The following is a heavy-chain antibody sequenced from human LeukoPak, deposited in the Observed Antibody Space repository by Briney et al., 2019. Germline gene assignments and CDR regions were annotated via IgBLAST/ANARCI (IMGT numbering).Heavy chain of an antibody. CDR2: ISSSSSNR. J-gene: IGHJ4*02. CDR1: GFTFSDYY. CDR3: ARAQYYLDS. V-gene: IGHV3-11*06. Sequence: GGSLRLSCAASGFTFSDYYMSWIRQAPGKGLEWVTYISSSSSNRNYADSVKGRFTISRDNAKNSLYLQMNSLRAEDTAVYYCARAQYYLDSWGQGTLVTVSS.